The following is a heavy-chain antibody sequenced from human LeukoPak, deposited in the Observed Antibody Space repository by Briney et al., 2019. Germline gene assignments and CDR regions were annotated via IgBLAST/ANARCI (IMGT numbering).Heavy chain of an antibody. D-gene: IGHD6-19*01. V-gene: IGHV4-39*01. CDR1: GGSISSSSYY. J-gene: IGHJ4*02. CDR3: AGGSGWYFDY. Sequence: SETLSLTCTVSGGSISSSSYYWGWIRQPPGQGLEWIGSIYYSGSTYYNPSLKSRVTISVDTSKNQFSLKLGSVTAADTAVYYCAGGSGWYFDYWGQGTLVTVSS. CDR2: IYYSGST.